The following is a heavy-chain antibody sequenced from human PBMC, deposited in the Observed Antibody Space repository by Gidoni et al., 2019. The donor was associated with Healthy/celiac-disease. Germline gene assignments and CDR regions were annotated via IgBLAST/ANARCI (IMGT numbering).Heavy chain of an antibody. J-gene: IGHJ4*02. CDR1: GYTFTSYY. D-gene: IGHD3-10*01. Sequence: QVQLVQSGAEVTKPGASVTVSCKSSGYTFTSYYMHWGRQAPGQGLEWMGIINPSGGGTSYAQKFQGRVTMTRDTSTSTVYMELSSLRSEDTAVYYCARGGIGELLSNFDYWGQGTLVTVSS. V-gene: IGHV1-46*03. CDR2: INPSGGGT. CDR3: ARGGIGELLSNFDY.